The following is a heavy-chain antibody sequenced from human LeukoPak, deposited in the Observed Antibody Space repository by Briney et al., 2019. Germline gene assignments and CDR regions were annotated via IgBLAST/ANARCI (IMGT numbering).Heavy chain of an antibody. D-gene: IGHD3-10*01. J-gene: IGHJ5*02. CDR3: ARGRGVLHWFDP. CDR1: GGSIKSNNW. V-gene: IGHV4-4*02. Sequence: SGTLSLTCAVSGGSIKSNNWWSWVRQPPGKGLEWIGEIYHSGSTNYNPSLKSRVTISVDTSKNQFSLKLSSVTAADTAVYYCARGRGVLHWFDPWGQGTLVTVSS. CDR2: IYHSGST.